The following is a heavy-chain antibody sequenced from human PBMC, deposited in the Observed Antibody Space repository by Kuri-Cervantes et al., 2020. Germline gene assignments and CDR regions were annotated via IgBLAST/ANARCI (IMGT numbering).Heavy chain of an antibody. CDR1: GGSFRGYY. CDR2: IWYDGSNK. D-gene: IGHD3-10*01. Sequence: GGSLRLSCAVDGGSFRGYYWSWIRQPPGKGLEWVAVIWYDGSNKYYADSVKGRFTISRDNSKNTLYLQMNSLRAEDTAVYYCAKDEYYYGSGSYYTLDYWGQGTLVTVSS. V-gene: IGHV3-30*02. J-gene: IGHJ4*02. CDR3: AKDEYYYGSGSYYTLDY.